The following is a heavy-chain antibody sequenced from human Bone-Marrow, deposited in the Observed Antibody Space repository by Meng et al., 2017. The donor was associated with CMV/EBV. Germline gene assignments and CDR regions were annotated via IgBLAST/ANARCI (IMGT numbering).Heavy chain of an antibody. Sequence: LSCAAAGFTFSSYGMHWVRQAPGKGLEWVAVISYDGSNKYYADSVKGRFTISRDNSKNTLYLQMNSLRAEDTAVYYCANGASLRVDYWGQGTLVTVSS. V-gene: IGHV3-30*18. CDR3: ANGASLRVDY. CDR1: GFTFSSYG. CDR2: ISYDGSNK. J-gene: IGHJ4*02. D-gene: IGHD4-17*01.